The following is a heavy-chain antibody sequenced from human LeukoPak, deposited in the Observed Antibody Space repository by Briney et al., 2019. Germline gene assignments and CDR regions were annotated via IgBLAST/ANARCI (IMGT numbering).Heavy chain of an antibody. J-gene: IGHJ3*02. V-gene: IGHV1-69*01. CDR2: IIPIFGTA. D-gene: IGHD3-22*01. CDR1: GGTFSSYA. Sequence: ASVKVSCKPSGGTFSSYAISWVRQAPGQGLEWMGGIIPIFGTANYAQKFQGRVTITADESTSTAYMELSSLRSEDTAVYYCAREKYYYDSSGYYHSVAFDIWGGGTMVTVCS. CDR3: AREKYYYDSSGYYHSVAFDI.